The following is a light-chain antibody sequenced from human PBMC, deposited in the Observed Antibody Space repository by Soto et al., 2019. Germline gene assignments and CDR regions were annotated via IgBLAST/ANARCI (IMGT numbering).Light chain of an antibody. CDR2: DVS. CDR1: SSDVGGYNY. Sequence: QSALTQPASVSGSPGQSITISCTGTSSDVGGYNYVSWYQQHPGKAPKVIIYDVSNRPSGVSNRFSGSKSGNTASLTISGSQAEDEADYYCGSYTSSDSWVFGGGTKLTVL. CDR3: GSYTSSDSWV. J-gene: IGLJ3*02. V-gene: IGLV2-14*03.